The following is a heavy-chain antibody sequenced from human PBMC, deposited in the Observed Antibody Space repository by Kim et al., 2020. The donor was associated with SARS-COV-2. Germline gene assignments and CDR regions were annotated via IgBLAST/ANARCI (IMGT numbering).Heavy chain of an antibody. D-gene: IGHD5-12*01. V-gene: IGHV4-59*01. CDR2: GST. J-gene: IGHJ4*02. Sequence: GSTNYIPSLKSRVTISVDTSKNQFSLKLSSVTAADTAVYYCARVPATIPSNWGQGTLVTVSS. CDR3: ARVPATIPSN.